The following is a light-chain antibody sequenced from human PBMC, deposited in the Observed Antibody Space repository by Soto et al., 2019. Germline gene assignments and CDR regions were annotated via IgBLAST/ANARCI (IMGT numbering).Light chain of an antibody. Sequence: EVVMTQSPATLSVSPGERVTLSCRASLSVNTDFAWYQQKPGQALRLLIYGASTRATGIPARFSGSGSGTEFTLNISSLQSEDFAVYYCQQYKYLITFGQGTRLEIK. CDR1: LSVNTD. V-gene: IGKV3-15*01. CDR2: GAS. CDR3: QQYKYLIT. J-gene: IGKJ5*01.